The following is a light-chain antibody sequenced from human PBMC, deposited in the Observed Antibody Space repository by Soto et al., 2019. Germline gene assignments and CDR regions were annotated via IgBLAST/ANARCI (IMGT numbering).Light chain of an antibody. V-gene: IGKV1-5*03. CDR2: KAS. CDR3: QQYNSFWT. CDR1: QSISSW. Sequence: DIQMTQSPSTLSGSVGERVTITCRASQSISSWLAWYQQKPGKAPKLLIYKASSLESGVPSRFSGSGSGTEFTLTISSLQPDDFATYYCQQYNSFWTFGQGTKVEI. J-gene: IGKJ1*01.